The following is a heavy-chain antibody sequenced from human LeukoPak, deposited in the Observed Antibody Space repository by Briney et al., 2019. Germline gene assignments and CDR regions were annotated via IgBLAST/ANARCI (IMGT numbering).Heavy chain of an antibody. D-gene: IGHD7-27*01. CDR3: ARDTGEDWYFDL. J-gene: IGHJ2*01. Sequence: KPSETLALTCTVSGGPVSSYYWSWIRQPAGKGLEWIGRIYTSGSTNYNPSLKSRVTMSVDTSKNQFSLKLSSVTAADTGVYYCARDTGEDWYFDLWGRGTLVTVSS. CDR1: GGPVSSYY. V-gene: IGHV4-4*07. CDR2: IYTSGST.